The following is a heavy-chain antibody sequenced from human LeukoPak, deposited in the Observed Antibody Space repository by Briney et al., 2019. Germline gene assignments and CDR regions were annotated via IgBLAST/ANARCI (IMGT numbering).Heavy chain of an antibody. D-gene: IGHD1-26*01. CDR1: GGSISSGGYY. CDR2: IYHSGST. Sequence: SETLSLTCTVSGGSISSGGYYWSWIRQPPGKGLEWIGYIYHSGSTYYNPSLKSRVTISVDRSKNQFSLKLSSVTAADTAVYYCAGRTVGATTRPDYWGQGTLVTVSS. CDR3: AGRTVGATTRPDY. J-gene: IGHJ4*02. V-gene: IGHV4-30-2*01.